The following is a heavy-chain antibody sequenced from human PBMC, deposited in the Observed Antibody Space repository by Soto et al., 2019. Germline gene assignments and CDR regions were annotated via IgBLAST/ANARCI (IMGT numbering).Heavy chain of an antibody. Sequence: GGSLRLSCAASGFSFSSYWMSWVRQAPGKGPEWVANIREDGGEQHYVDSVKGRFTISRDNTENSLFLQMNNLRAEDSAIYYCAITTSTVSYWFDPWGPGTQVTVSS. V-gene: IGHV3-7*03. CDR3: AITTSTVSYWFDP. J-gene: IGHJ5*02. CDR1: GFSFSSYW. D-gene: IGHD4-4*01. CDR2: IREDGGEQ.